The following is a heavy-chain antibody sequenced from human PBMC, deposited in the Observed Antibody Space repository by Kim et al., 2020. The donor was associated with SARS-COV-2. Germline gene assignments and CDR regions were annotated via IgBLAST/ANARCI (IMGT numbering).Heavy chain of an antibody. V-gene: IGHV3-33*06. Sequence: GGSLRLSCAASGFTFSSYGMHWVRQAPGKGLEWVAVIWYDGSNKYYADSVKGRFTISRDNSKNTLYLQMNSLRAEDTAVYYCAKDKGGYDSGYYYGMDVWGHGTTVTVSS. J-gene: IGHJ6*02. D-gene: IGHD5-12*01. CDR1: GFTFSSYG. CDR2: IWYDGSNK. CDR3: AKDKGGYDSGYYYGMDV.